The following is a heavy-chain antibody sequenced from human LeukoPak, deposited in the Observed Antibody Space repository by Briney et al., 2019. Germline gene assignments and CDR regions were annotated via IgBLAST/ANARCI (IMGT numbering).Heavy chain of an antibody. CDR2: IIPIFGTA. V-gene: IGHV1-69*13. CDR3: ATCPVTERKYYYFSMDV. D-gene: IGHD4-17*01. Sequence: SVKVSCKASGGTFSSYAISWVRQAPGQGLEWMGGIIPIFGTANYAQKFQGRVTIAADESTSTAYMELSSLSSEDTAVYYCATCPVTERKYYYFSMDVWGQGTTVTVSS. CDR1: GGTFSSYA. J-gene: IGHJ6*02.